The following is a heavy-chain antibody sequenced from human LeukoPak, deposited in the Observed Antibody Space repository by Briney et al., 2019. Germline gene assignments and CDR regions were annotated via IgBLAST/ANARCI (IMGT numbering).Heavy chain of an antibody. CDR2: ISSSTITM. Sequence: GGSLRLSCAASGFTFSGYSMNWVRQAPGKGLEWVSYISSSTITMKYANSVKGRFTISRDNAKKSLYLQMNSLRDEDTAVYYCARAGPGDTSSWYDYWGQGTLVTVSS. CDR1: GFTFSGYS. J-gene: IGHJ4*02. CDR3: ARAGPGDTSSWYDY. V-gene: IGHV3-48*02. D-gene: IGHD6-13*01.